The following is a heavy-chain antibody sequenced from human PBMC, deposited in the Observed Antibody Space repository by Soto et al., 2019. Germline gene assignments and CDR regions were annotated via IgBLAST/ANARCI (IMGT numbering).Heavy chain of an antibody. V-gene: IGHV4-61*01. CDR3: TRGPPRVQWFDP. CDR1: GGAVSSGTYY. J-gene: IGHJ5*02. CDR2: IYFTGST. Sequence: SETLSLTCTVSGGAVSSGTYYWSWIRQPPGKGLEWIGHIYFTGSTNYDPSLKSRVTMSLDTSRNQFSLKLSSVTAADTAVYYCTRGPPRVQWFDPWGLGTLVTVSS.